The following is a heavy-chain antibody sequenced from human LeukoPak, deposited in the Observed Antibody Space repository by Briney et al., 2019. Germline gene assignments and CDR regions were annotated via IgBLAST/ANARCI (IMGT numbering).Heavy chain of an antibody. V-gene: IGHV4-39*07. CDR1: GGSISSYY. CDR3: ARENWNDLGMDV. J-gene: IGHJ6*02. D-gene: IGHD1-1*01. CDR2: IYYSGST. Sequence: SETLSLTCTVSGGSISSYYWGWIRQPPGKGLEWIGSIYYSGSTYYSPSLKGRVTISIDTSKNQFSLKLTSLTAADTAVYYCARENWNDLGMDVWGQGTTVTVSS.